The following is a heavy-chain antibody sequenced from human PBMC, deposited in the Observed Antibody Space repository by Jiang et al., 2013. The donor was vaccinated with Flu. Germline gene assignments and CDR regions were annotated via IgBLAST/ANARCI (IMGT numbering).Heavy chain of an antibody. J-gene: IGHJ5*02. CDR3: ARGRPSHWYTGWFDP. D-gene: IGHD1-26*01. CDR1: GDSVSDNF. CDR2: INHIGST. V-gene: IGHV4-34*01. Sequence: LLKPSETLSLTCAVLGDSVSDNFWSWFRQSPGKGLGWIGEINHIGSTNYNPSLTGRVTISLDTSENQFSLKLSSTTAADTAMYYCARGRPSHWYTGWFDPWGQGTLVTVSS.